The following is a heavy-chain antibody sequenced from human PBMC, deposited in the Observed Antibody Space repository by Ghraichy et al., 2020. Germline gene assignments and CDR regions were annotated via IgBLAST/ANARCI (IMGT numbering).Heavy chain of an antibody. CDR2: INSDGSSR. Sequence: GGSLRLSCAASGFTFSSYWMHWVRHAPGKGLVWVARINSDGSSRNYADSVKGRFTISRDNAKNTLYLQMNSLRAEDTAVYYCASRSFTGPIQFDYWGQGTLVTVSS. V-gene: IGHV3-74*01. CDR3: ASRSFTGPIQFDY. CDR1: GFTFSSYW. D-gene: IGHD3-16*02. J-gene: IGHJ4*02.